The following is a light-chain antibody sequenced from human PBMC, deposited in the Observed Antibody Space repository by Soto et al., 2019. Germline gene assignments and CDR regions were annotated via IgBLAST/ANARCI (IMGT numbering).Light chain of an antibody. CDR3: CSYAGSYTWV. Sequence: QSVLTQPRSVSGSPGQSVTISCTGTSSDVGDYNYVSWYPQHPGKAPKLLIYAVNMRPSGVPDRVSGSKSGNTPYLTISGLQAEDEDDYSCCSYAGSYTWVFGGGTKLTVL. CDR2: AVN. J-gene: IGLJ3*02. CDR1: SSDVGDYNY. V-gene: IGLV2-11*01.